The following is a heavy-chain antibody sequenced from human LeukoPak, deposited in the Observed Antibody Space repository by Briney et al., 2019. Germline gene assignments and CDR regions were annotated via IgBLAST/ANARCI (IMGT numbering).Heavy chain of an antibody. CDR1: GFTFTNYV. CDR2: ISYDGSNK. Sequence: PGRSLRLSCAASGFTFTNYVMHWVRQAPGKGLEWVAVISYDGSNKYYADSVKGRFTISSDNSKNTVYLQMNSLRPEDTAVYYCARELTSTYYFDYWGQGTLVTVSS. V-gene: IGHV3-30*04. J-gene: IGHJ4*02. CDR3: ARELTSTYYFDY.